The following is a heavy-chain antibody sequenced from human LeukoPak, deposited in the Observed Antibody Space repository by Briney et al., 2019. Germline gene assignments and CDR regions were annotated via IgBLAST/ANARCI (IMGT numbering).Heavy chain of an antibody. J-gene: IGHJ5*02. CDR1: GFTFSSYS. CDR3: ARDIRYGDYAGWFDP. V-gene: IGHV3-48*04. Sequence: GGSLRLSCAASGFTFSSYSMNWVRHAPGKGLECVSYISSSSDIIYYTDSVKGRFTISRDNAKNSLYLQMNSLRAEDTAVYYCARDIRYGDYAGWFDPWGQGTLVSVSP. CDR2: ISSSSDII. D-gene: IGHD4-17*01.